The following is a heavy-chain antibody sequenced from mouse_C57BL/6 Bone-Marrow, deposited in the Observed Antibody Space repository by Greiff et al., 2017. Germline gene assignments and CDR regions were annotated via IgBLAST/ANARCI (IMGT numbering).Heavy chain of an antibody. J-gene: IGHJ1*03. V-gene: IGHV1-72*01. D-gene: IGHD1-1*01. CDR1: GYTFTSYW. Sequence: QVQLQQPGAELVKPGASVKLSCKASGYTFTSYWMHWVKQRPGRGLEWIGRIDPISGGTKYNEKFKSKATLAVDKPSSTAYMQLSSLTSEDSAVYYCGYYGSSYWYFDVWGTGTTVTVSS. CDR3: GYYGSSYWYFDV. CDR2: IDPISGGT.